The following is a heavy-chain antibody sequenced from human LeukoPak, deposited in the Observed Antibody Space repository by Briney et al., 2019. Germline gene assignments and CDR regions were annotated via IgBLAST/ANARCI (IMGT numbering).Heavy chain of an antibody. D-gene: IGHD3-16*01. CDR1: GFTFSNHW. CDR2: IKQDGGQE. V-gene: IGHV3-7*04. CDR3: ARGLRYFDY. Sequence: GGSLRLSCAASGFTFSNHWMSWVRQAPGKGLEWVANIKQDGGQENYVDSVKGRFTIFRDNAKNSLSLQMNSLRAEDTAVCYCARGLRYFDYWGQGTLVTVSS. J-gene: IGHJ4*02.